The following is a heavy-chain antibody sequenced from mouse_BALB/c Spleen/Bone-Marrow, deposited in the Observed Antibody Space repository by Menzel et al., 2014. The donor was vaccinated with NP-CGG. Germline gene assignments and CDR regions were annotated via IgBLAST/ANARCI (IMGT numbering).Heavy chain of an antibody. CDR1: GYAFTNYL. CDR3: SRQTATFFDY. D-gene: IGHD1-2*01. J-gene: IGHJ2*01. Sequence: QVQLQQSGAELVRPGTSVKVSCKASGYAFTNYLIEWVKRRPGQGLEWIGVINPGSGGTNYNEKFKDKATLTADESSSTAYMQLSSLTSDDSAVYFCSRQTATFFDYWGQGTTLTVSS. V-gene: IGHV1-54*03. CDR2: INPGSGGT.